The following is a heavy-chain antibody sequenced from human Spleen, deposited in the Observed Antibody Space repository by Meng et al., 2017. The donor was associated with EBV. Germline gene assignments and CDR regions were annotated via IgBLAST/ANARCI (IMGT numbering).Heavy chain of an antibody. V-gene: IGHV1-2*06. CDR1: GYTFTDYY. Sequence: QVQLVQSGAGVKKPRVSVKGSCKASGYTFTDYYMHWVRQAPGQGLEWMGRINPNSGDTDYAQKFQGRVTMTRDTSISTAYMELSRLRSDDTALYYCARDEMTTGFDYWGQGSLVTVSS. D-gene: IGHD4-17*01. J-gene: IGHJ4*02. CDR3: ARDEMTTGFDY. CDR2: INPNSGDT.